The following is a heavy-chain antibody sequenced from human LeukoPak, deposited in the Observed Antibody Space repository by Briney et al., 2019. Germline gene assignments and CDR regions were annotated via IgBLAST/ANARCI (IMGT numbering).Heavy chain of an antibody. Sequence: PGGSLRLSCAASGFTFSNYAMSWVRQAPGKGLEWVSAISGSGGSTYYADSVKGRFTISRDNSKNTLYLQMNSLRAEDTAVYYCAKGYYGDYAGFDYWGQGTLVTVSS. CDR1: GFTFSNYA. J-gene: IGHJ4*02. D-gene: IGHD4-17*01. CDR3: AKGYYGDYAGFDY. CDR2: ISGSGGST. V-gene: IGHV3-23*01.